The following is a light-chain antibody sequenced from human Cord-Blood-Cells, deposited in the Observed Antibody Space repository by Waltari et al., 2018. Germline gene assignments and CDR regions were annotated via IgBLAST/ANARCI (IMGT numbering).Light chain of an antibody. J-gene: IGKJ3*01. CDR2: DAS. Sequence: DIQMTQSPSSLSASVGDRVTITCQASQDISNYLNWYQQKPGKAPKLLIYDASNLETGVPSRFSGRESGTDFTFTISSLQPEDIATYYCQQYDNLFTFGPGTKVDIK. CDR1: QDISNY. CDR3: QQYDNLFT. V-gene: IGKV1-33*01.